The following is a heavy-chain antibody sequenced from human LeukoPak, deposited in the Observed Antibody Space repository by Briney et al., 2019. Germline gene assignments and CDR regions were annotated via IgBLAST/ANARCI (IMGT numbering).Heavy chain of an antibody. D-gene: IGHD2-2*01. V-gene: IGHV4-34*01. CDR1: GGSFSGYY. Sequence: SETLSLTCAVYGGSFSGYYWSWIRQPPGKGLEWIGEINHSGSTNYNPSLKSRVTISVDTSKNQFSLKLSSVTAADTAVYYCARVGDCSSTSCSNWRQGTLVTDSS. CDR2: INHSGST. CDR3: ARVGDCSSTSCSN. J-gene: IGHJ4*02.